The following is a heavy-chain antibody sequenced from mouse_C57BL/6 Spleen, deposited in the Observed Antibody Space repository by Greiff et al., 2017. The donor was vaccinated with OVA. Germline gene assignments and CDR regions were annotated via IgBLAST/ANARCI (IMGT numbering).Heavy chain of an antibody. Sequence: EVQVVESGGDLVKPGGSLKLSCAASGFTFSSYGMSWVRQTPDKRLEWVATISSGGSYTSYPDRVKGRITIPRDNAKNTLYLQMSSLKSGDTALYDCARQVYYGSSYFDYWGQGTTLTVSS. CDR2: ISSGGSYT. CDR3: ARQVYYGSSYFDY. CDR1: GFTFSSYG. D-gene: IGHD1-1*01. J-gene: IGHJ2*01. V-gene: IGHV5-6*01.